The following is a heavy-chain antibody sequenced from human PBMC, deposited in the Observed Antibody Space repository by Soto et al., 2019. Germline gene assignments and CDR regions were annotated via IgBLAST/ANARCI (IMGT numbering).Heavy chain of an antibody. J-gene: IGHJ4*02. CDR2: IYPGDSDT. Sequence: VESLKISCKGSGYSFTSYWIGWVRQMPGKGLEWMGIIYPGDSDTRYSPSFQGQVTISADKSISTAYLQWSSLKASDTAMYYCARHVSFSGLVPAAMAGFDYWGQGTLVTVSS. V-gene: IGHV5-51*01. CDR1: GYSFTSYW. D-gene: IGHD2-2*01. CDR3: ARHVSFSGLVPAAMAGFDY.